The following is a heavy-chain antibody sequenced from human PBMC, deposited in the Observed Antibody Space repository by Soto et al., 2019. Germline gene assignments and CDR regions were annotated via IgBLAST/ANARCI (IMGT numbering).Heavy chain of an antibody. CDR1: GYTFTDYI. CDR2: INAANENT. V-gene: IGHV1-3*01. D-gene: IGHD3-9*01. Sequence: QVQLVQSGAEVKKPGASVKVSCKASGYTFTDYIMYWVRQAPGQRLEWLAWINAANENTKFSQKLQGRVIITWDTSASTSYMELNSLRSEDTAVYYCARGAYDILTGYFSDGMDLWGQGTTVTVSS. CDR3: ARGAYDILTGYFSDGMDL. J-gene: IGHJ6*02.